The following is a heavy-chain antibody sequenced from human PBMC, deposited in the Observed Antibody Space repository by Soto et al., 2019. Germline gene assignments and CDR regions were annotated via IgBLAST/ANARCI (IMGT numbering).Heavy chain of an antibody. J-gene: IGHJ4*02. CDR3: ATEMATIKGFFDK. CDR2: INSSSSDS. V-gene: IGHV1-2*02. D-gene: IGHD2-8*01. Sequence: QAHLVQSGAEVKKPGASVKVSCKASGYTFTGYTFHWVRQAPGQGLEWMAWINSSSSDSSFAPKIQGRVTVTMDAPSSTAYMELTRLRSDDTAVYYCATEMATIKGFFDKWGQGTLVAVSS. CDR1: GYTFTGYT.